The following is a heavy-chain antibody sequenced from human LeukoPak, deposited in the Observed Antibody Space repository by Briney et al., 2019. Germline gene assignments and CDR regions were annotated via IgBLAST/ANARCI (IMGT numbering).Heavy chain of an antibody. V-gene: IGHV3-30*02. Sequence: GGSLRLSCAASGFNFSRNGMHWVRQAPGQGLEWVAFIRFDGTNKFYGASVRGRFTISRDNAKNTLYLQMNFLRTEDTAVSSCARDFDDVNGDYYYIPEYWGRGMLVAVSS. CDR3: ARDFDDVNGDYYYIPEY. CDR1: GFNFSRNG. J-gene: IGHJ4*02. CDR2: IRFDGTNK. D-gene: IGHD3-22*01.